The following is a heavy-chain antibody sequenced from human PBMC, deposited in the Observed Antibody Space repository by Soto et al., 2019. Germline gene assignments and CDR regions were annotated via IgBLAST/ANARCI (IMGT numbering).Heavy chain of an antibody. Sequence: GSLKLSCAASGFTFGDYAMSWFRQAPGKGLEWVGVVRSKAYGGTSDYAASVKGRFTISRDDSKSIAYLQMNTLRTEDTAVYYRSRYTYTSRYSYYGMDVSGHGPTVTVSS. CDR1: GFTFGDYA. V-gene: IGHV3-49*03. J-gene: IGHJ6*02. D-gene: IGHD6-19*01. CDR3: SRYTYTSRYSYYGMDV. CDR2: VRSKAYGGTS.